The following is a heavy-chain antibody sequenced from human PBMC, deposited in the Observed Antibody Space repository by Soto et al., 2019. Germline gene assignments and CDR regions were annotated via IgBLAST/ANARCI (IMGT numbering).Heavy chain of an antibody. D-gene: IGHD1-26*01. CDR2: INPRGGST. J-gene: IGHJ5*02. CDR1: GYTFTSYY. V-gene: IGHV1-46*01. Sequence: QVQLVQSGAEVKKPGASVNVSCKASGYTFTSYYMHWVRHAPGQGLEWMGIINPRGGSTTYAQKFQGRVTVTRDTSTSTVYMELSNLRSDDTAIYYCARVALSGGGWLDPWGQGTLVTVSS. CDR3: ARVALSGGGWLDP.